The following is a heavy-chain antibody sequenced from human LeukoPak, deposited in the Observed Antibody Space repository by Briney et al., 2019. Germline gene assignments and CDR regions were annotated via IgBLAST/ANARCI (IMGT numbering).Heavy chain of an antibody. V-gene: IGHV4-4*07. CDR2: IYTSGST. D-gene: IGHD6-19*01. CDR3: ARESPPVVAGPGYYFDY. CDR1: GGFISSYY. J-gene: IGHJ4*02. Sequence: PSETLSLTCTVSGGFISSYYWSCIRQPAGKGLEWIGRIYTSGSTNYNPSLKSRVTISVDKSKNQFSLKLSSVTAADTAVYYCARESPPVVAGPGYYFDYWGQGTLVTVSS.